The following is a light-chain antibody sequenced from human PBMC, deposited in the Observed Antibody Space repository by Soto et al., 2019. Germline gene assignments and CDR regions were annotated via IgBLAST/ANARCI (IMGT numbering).Light chain of an antibody. CDR2: WAS. CDR1: QSVLYNSNNKNY. V-gene: IGKV4-1*01. Sequence: DIVMTQSPDSLAVSLGERASINCKSSQSVLYNSNNKNYLVWYQQKPGQPPKLLISWASTRESGVPDRFSGSGSGTDFTLTISSLQAEDVAVYYCQQYYTTPLTFGGGTKVEIK. CDR3: QQYYTTPLT. J-gene: IGKJ4*01.